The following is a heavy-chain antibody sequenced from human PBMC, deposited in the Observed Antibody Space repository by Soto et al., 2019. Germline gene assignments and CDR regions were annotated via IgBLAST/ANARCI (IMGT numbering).Heavy chain of an antibody. D-gene: IGHD2-8*01. CDR1: GFTFTSSA. Sequence: SVKVSCKASGFTFTSSALQWVRQARGQRLEWIGWIAVGSGYTNYAQRFQDRVTLTRDMSTATTYMELSRLTSEDTAIYYCAADATAWQQMVPSDYWGQGTLVTVSS. V-gene: IGHV1-58*01. CDR2: IAVGSGYT. J-gene: IGHJ4*02. CDR3: AADATAWQQMVPSDY.